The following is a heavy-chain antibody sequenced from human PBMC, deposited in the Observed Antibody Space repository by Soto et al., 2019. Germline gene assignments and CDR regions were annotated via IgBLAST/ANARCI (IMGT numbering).Heavy chain of an antibody. CDR3: ARTMVEVYYYYGMDV. D-gene: IGHD2-8*01. Sequence: GGSLRLSCAASGFTFSSYEMNWVRQAPGKGLEWVSYISSSGSTIYYADSVKGRFTISRDNAKNSLYLQMNSLRAEDTAVYYCARTMVEVYYYYGMDVWGQGTTVTVSS. J-gene: IGHJ6*02. V-gene: IGHV3-48*03. CDR1: GFTFSSYE. CDR2: ISSSGSTI.